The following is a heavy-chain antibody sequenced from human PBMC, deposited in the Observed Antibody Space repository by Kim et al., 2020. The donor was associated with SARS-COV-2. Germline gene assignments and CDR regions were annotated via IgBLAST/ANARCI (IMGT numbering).Heavy chain of an antibody. CDR3: TRVVPHLSYYYYGMDV. CDR1: GFTFGDYA. Sequence: GGSLRLSCTASGFTFGDYAMSWVRQAPGKGLEWVGFIRSKAYGGTTEYAASVKGRFTISRDDSKSIAYLQMNSLKTEDTAAYYCTRVVPHLSYYYYGMDVWGQGTTVTVSS. V-gene: IGHV3-49*04. J-gene: IGHJ6*02. CDR2: IRSKAYGGTT.